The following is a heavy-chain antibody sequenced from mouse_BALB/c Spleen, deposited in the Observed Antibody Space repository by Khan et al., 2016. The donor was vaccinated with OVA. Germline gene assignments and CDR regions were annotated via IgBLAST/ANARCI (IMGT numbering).Heavy chain of an antibody. CDR2: INTHSGVP. CDR3: ARGGAVYYRNDGGAIDY. D-gene: IGHD2-14*01. V-gene: IGHV9-4*02. Sequence: QIQLVQSGPELKKPGETVRISCKASGYTFTNAGMQWVQKMPGKGLKWIGWINTHSGVPKYAEDFKGRFAFSLETSASTVYLQITNLKNEDTATYFCARGGAVYYRNDGGAIDYWGQRTSVTVSS. J-gene: IGHJ4*01. CDR1: GYTFTNAG.